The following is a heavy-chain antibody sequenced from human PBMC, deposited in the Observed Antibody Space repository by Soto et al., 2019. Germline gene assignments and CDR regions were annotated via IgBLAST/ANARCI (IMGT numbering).Heavy chain of an antibody. V-gene: IGHV1-18*01. J-gene: IGHJ1*01. Sequence: GASVKVSCKASGYTFTSYGTSWVRQAPGQGLEWMGWISAYNGNTNYAQKLQGRVTMTTDTSTSTAYMELRSLRSDDTAVYYCARVEFIVVVTAIPRYFQHWGQGTLVTVSS. CDR3: ARVEFIVVVTAIPRYFQH. CDR2: ISAYNGNT. D-gene: IGHD2-21*02. CDR1: GYTFTSYG.